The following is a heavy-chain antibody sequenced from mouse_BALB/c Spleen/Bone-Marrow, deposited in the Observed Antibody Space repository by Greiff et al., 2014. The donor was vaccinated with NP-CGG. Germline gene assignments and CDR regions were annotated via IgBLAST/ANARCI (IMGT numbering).Heavy chain of an antibody. Sequence: EVQLQQSGAELVKPGASVKLSCTASGFNIKDTYMHWVKQRPEQGLEWIGRIDPANGNTKYDPKLQGKATITADTSPNTAYLQLSSLTSEDTAVYYCAPYYYGSSSFAYWGQGTLVTVSA. CDR1: GFNIKDTY. J-gene: IGHJ3*01. CDR3: APYYYGSSSFAY. D-gene: IGHD1-1*01. CDR2: IDPANGNT. V-gene: IGHV14-3*02.